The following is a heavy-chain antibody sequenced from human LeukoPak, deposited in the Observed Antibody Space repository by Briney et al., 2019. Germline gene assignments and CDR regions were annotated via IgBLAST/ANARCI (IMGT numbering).Heavy chain of an antibody. D-gene: IGHD1-26*01. Sequence: GRSLRLSCAASGFTFSSYAMHWVRQAPGKGLEWVAVISYDGSNKYYADSVKGRFTISRDNSKNTLYLQMNSLRAEDTAVYYCARDHSGYDGMDVWGKGTTVTVSS. CDR1: GFTFSSYA. J-gene: IGHJ6*04. V-gene: IGHV3-30-3*01. CDR2: ISYDGSNK. CDR3: ARDHSGYDGMDV.